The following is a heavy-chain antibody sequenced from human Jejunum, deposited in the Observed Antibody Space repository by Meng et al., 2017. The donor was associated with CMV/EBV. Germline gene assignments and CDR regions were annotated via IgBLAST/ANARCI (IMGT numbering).Heavy chain of an antibody. Sequence: VSCKASGYTFTSSAMNWVRQAPGQGLEWMGRINPNTGGTNLEQRFQGRVTMTRDASITTAYMELSRLRYDDTAVYYCARDFVRGQTYWGQGTLVTVSS. D-gene: IGHD2-8*01. CDR1: GYTFTSSA. J-gene: IGHJ4*02. CDR3: ARDFVRGQTY. CDR2: INPNTGGT. V-gene: IGHV1-2*06.